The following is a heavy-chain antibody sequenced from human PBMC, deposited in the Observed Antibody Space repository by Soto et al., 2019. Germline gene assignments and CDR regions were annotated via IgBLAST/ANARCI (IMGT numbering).Heavy chain of an antibody. D-gene: IGHD2-15*01. CDR1: GDSVSSNNAA. J-gene: IGHJ3*02. CDR2: TYYRSKWYN. V-gene: IGHV6-1*01. CDR3: ARGDLPPILDAFDI. Sequence: RTLSLTCALSGDSVSSNNAAWNWIRQSPSRGLEWLGRTYYRSKWYNDYAVSVKSRITINPDTSKNQFSLQLNSVTPEDTAVYYCARGDLPPILDAFDIWGQGTMVTVSS.